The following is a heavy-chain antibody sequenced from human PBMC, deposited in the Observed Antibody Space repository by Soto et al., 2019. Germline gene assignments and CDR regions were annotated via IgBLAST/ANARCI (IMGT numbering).Heavy chain of an antibody. CDR1: GFTFSSYG. CDR3: AKLGLMVATGGDFDY. Sequence: QVQLVESGGGVVQPGRSLRLSCAASGFTFSSYGMHWVRQAPGKGLEWVAVISYDGSNKYYADSVKGRFTISRDNSKNTLYLQMNSLRAEDTAVYYCAKLGLMVATGGDFDYWGQGTLVTVSS. D-gene: IGHD5-12*01. CDR2: ISYDGSNK. V-gene: IGHV3-30*18. J-gene: IGHJ4*02.